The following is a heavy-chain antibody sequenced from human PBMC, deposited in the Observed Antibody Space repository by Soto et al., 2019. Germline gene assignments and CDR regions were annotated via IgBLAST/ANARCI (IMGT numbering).Heavy chain of an antibody. D-gene: IGHD3-16*01. CDR3: AKGRLNFGASMSYYYYGDFDY. V-gene: IGHV3-9*01. J-gene: IGHJ6*03. CDR2: ISWNSGSI. CDR1: GFTFDQYA. Sequence: EVQLVESGGGLVQPGRSLRLSCAASGFTFDQYAMHWVRQAPGKGLEWVSGISWNSGSIGYADSVKGRFTISRDNAKNHLYLQMNRLRADDTALYYCAKGRLNFGASMSYYYYGDFDYWGKGTTVTVSS.